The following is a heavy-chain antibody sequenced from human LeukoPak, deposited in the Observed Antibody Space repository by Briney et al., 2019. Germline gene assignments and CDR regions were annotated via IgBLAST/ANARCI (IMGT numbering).Heavy chain of an antibody. D-gene: IGHD6-13*01. CDR3: ARDIVAAGLFFDY. Sequence: GALRLSCAASGFTFSSYAMSWVRQAPGKGLEWVSAISGSGGSTYYADSVKGRFTISRDDAKNSLYLQMNSLRAEDTAVYYCARDIVAAGLFFDYWGQGTLVTVSS. CDR2: ISGSGGST. V-gene: IGHV3-23*01. CDR1: GFTFSSYA. J-gene: IGHJ4*02.